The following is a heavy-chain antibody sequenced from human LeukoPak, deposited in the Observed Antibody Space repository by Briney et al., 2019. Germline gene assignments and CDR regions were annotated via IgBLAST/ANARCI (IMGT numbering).Heavy chain of an antibody. J-gene: IGHJ4*02. CDR3: ARQGDYDFWSDYLYYFDY. CDR2: INPGNSDT. Sequence: GESLKISCKGSGSSFTNYWIGWVRQLPGKGLEWMGIINPGNSDTRYSPSFQGQVTISADKSISTAYLQWSSLKASDTAMYYCARQGDYDFWSDYLYYFDYWGQGTLVTVSS. V-gene: IGHV5-51*01. D-gene: IGHD3-3*01. CDR1: GSSFTNYW.